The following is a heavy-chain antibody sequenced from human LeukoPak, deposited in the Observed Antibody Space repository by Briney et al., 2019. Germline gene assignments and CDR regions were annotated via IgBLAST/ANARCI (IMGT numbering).Heavy chain of an antibody. CDR1: GGSINSGGYY. V-gene: IGHV4-31*03. J-gene: IGHJ4*02. D-gene: IGHD6-13*01. CDR3: AREIAAAGQHYFDY. CDR2: IYYSGST. Sequence: SETLSLTCTVSGGSINSGGYYWSWIRQHPGKGLEWIGYIYYSGSTYYNPSLKSRVTISVDTSKNQFSLKLSSVTAADTAVYYCAREIAAAGQHYFDYWGQGTLVTVSS.